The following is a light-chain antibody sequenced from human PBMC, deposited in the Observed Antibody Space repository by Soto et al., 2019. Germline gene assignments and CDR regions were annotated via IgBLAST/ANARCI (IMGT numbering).Light chain of an antibody. CDR1: SSDVGGYNY. V-gene: IGLV2-14*03. Sequence: QSVLTQPASVSGSPGQSITISCTGTSSDVGGYNYVSWYQHHPGKAPKLIIYDVTNRPSGVSNPFSGSKSGNTASLTISGLQPEDEADYYCSSYATCTISQIVFRTGSMVTV. CDR3: SSYATCTISQIV. J-gene: IGLJ1*01. CDR2: DVT.